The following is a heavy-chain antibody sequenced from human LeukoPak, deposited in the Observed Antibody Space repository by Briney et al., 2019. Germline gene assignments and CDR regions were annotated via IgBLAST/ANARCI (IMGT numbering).Heavy chain of an antibody. V-gene: IGHV4-34*01. CDR2: INHSGST. CDR1: GGSFSGYY. D-gene: IGHD3-10*01. CDR3: ARLTRVLLWFGELLSNFDY. J-gene: IGHJ4*02. Sequence: SETLSLTCAVYGGSFSGYYWSWIRQPPGKGLEWIGEINHSGSTNYNPSLKSRVTISVDTSKNQLSLKLSSVTAADTAVYYCARLTRVLLWFGELLSNFDYWGQGTLVTVFS.